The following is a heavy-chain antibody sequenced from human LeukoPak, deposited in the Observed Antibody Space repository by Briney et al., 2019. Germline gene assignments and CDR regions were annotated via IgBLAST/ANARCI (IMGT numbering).Heavy chain of an antibody. J-gene: IGHJ4*02. CDR3: ARDIDSSSWFDY. Sequence: GGSLRLSCAASGFTFSTYSMNWVCQAPGKGLEWVSSISSSSSYIYYADSVKGRFTISRDNAKNSLYLQMNSLRAEDTAVYYCARDIDSSSWFDYWGQGTLVTVSS. CDR2: ISSSSSYI. CDR1: GFTFSTYS. V-gene: IGHV3-21*01. D-gene: IGHD6-13*01.